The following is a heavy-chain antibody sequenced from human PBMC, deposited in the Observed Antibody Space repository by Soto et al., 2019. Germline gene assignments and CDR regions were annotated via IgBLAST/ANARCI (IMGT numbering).Heavy chain of an antibody. J-gene: IGHJ4*02. CDR2: ISYDGSNK. D-gene: IGHD6-13*01. Sequence: QVQLVESGGGVVQPGRSLRLSCAASGFTFSSYAMHWVRQAPGKGLEWVAVISYDGSNKYYADSVKGRFTISRDNSKNTRYLQMNSLRAEDTAVYYCASPPRIAAAVTHDYWGQGTLVTVSS. V-gene: IGHV3-30-3*01. CDR3: ASPPRIAAAVTHDY. CDR1: GFTFSSYA.